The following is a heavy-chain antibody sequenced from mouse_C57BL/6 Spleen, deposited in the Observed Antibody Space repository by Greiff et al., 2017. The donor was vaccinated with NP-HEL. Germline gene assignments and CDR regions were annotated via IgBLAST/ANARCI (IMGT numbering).Heavy chain of an antibody. D-gene: IGHD2-1*01. Sequence: QVQLQQSGTELVKPGASVKLSCKASGYTFTSYWMHWVKQRPGQGLEWIGNINPSNGGTNYNEKFQSKATLTVDKSSSTAYMQLSSLTSEDSAVYYCAREDLLWNRGAWFAYWGQGTLVTVSA. CDR3: AREDLLWNRGAWFAY. CDR2: INPSNGGT. CDR1: GYTFTSYW. V-gene: IGHV1-53*01. J-gene: IGHJ3*01.